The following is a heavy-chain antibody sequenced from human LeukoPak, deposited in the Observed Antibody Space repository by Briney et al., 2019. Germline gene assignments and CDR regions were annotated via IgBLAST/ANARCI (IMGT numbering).Heavy chain of an antibody. J-gene: IGHJ6*02. CDR2: MSSSGSHI. Sequence: GGSLRLSCAASGFTFSSYSMNWVRQAPGKGLEWVSSMSSSGSHIYYADSMKGRFTISRDNAKNSLYLQMNSLRAEDTAVYYCARDCSGGTCYSGWGHYYGMDVWGQGTTVTVSS. CDR3: ARDCSGGTCYSGWGHYYGMDV. CDR1: GFTFSSYS. V-gene: IGHV3-21*01. D-gene: IGHD2-15*01.